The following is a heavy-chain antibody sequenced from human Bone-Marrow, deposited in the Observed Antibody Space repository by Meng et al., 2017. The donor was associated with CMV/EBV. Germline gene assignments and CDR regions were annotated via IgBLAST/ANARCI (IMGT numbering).Heavy chain of an antibody. V-gene: IGHV3-74*03. CDR2: INSDGSST. CDR3: ARDDFDI. CDR1: GFIFNNYW. J-gene: IGHJ3*02. Sequence: GESLKISCEVSGFIFNNYWMHWVRQAPGKGLVWVSRINSDGSSTTYADSVKGRFTISRDNAKKMLYLQMNSLRVEDTAVYYCARDDFDIWGQGTMVTVSS.